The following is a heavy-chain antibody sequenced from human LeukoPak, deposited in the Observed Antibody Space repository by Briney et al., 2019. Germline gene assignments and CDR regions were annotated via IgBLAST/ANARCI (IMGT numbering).Heavy chain of an antibody. Sequence: GESLKISCKGSGYSFTSYWIGWVRQMPGKGLEWMGIIYPGDSDTRYSPSFHGQVTISADKSISTAYLQWSSLKASDTAMYYCARHRGDGYNWWSGDAFDIWGQGTMVTVSS. J-gene: IGHJ3*02. CDR1: GYSFTSYW. V-gene: IGHV5-51*01. CDR2: IYPGDSDT. D-gene: IGHD5-12*01. CDR3: ARHRGDGYNWWSGDAFDI.